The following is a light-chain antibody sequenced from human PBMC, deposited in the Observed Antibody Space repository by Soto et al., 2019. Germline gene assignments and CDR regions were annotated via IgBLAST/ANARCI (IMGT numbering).Light chain of an antibody. V-gene: IGKV1-17*03. Sequence: DIQMTQSPSAMSASVGDRVTITCRASQDISNYLAWFQQKPGKGPKRLIYAASSLQSGVPSRFSGSGSGTEFTLTTSSLQPEDFATYYCLQHNGYPRTFGQGTKVEIK. CDR1: QDISNY. J-gene: IGKJ1*01. CDR3: LQHNGYPRT. CDR2: AAS.